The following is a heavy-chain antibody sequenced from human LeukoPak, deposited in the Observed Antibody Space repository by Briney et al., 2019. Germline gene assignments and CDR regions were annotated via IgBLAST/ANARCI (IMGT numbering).Heavy chain of an antibody. CDR3: AGMLFLGDPFDP. D-gene: IGHD2-21*01. CDR2: IYYSGST. J-gene: IGHJ5*02. V-gene: IGHV4-59*11. CDR1: GGSISSHY. Sequence: SETLSLTCTVSGGSISSHYWSWIRRPPGKGLEWIGYIYYSGSTNYNPSLKSRVTISLDTSKNQFSLKLSSVTAADTAVYYCAGMLFLGDPFDPWGQGTLVTVSS.